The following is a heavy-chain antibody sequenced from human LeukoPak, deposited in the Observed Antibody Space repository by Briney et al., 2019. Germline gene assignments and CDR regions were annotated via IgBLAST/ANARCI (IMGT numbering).Heavy chain of an antibody. Sequence: SETLSLTCTVSGGSISSYYWSWIRQPAGKGLEWIGRIYTSGSTNYNPSLKSRVTISVDKSKNQFSMKLSSVTAADTAVYYCARASSNDYYYYMDVWGKGTTVTVSS. CDR2: IYTSGST. J-gene: IGHJ6*03. CDR3: ARASSNDYYYYMDV. CDR1: GGSISSYY. D-gene: IGHD2/OR15-2a*01. V-gene: IGHV4-4*07.